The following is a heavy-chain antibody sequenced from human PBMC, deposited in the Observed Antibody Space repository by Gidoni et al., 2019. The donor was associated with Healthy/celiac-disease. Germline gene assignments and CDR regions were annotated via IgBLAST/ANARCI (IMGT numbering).Heavy chain of an antibody. D-gene: IGHD6-6*01. Sequence: EVQLLESGGGLVQPGGSLRLSCAASGFTFSSYAMSWVRQAPGKGLEWVSAISGSGGSTYYAYSVKGRFTISRDNSKNTLYLQMNSLRAEDTAVYYCAKVEESEQLAMYYFDYWGQGTLVTVSS. CDR2: ISGSGGST. CDR3: AKVEESEQLAMYYFDY. V-gene: IGHV3-23*01. CDR1: GFTFSSYA. J-gene: IGHJ4*02.